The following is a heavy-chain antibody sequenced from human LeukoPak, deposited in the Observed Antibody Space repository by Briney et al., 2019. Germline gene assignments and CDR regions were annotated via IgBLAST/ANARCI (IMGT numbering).Heavy chain of an antibody. CDR1: GYTFTSYG. CDR2: IIPILGIA. D-gene: IGHD3-22*01. Sequence: GASVKVSCKASGYTFTSYGISWVRQAPGQGLEWMGRIIPILGIANYAQEFQGRVTITADKSTSTAYMELSSLRSEDTAVYYCASNPYHSGYSGRENYYGMDVWGQGTTVTVSS. J-gene: IGHJ6*02. V-gene: IGHV1-69*04. CDR3: ASNPYHSGYSGRENYYGMDV.